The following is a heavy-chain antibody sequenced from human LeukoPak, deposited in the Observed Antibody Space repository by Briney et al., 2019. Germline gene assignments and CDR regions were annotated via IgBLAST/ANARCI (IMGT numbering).Heavy chain of an antibody. D-gene: IGHD2-15*01. V-gene: IGHV4-30-2*01. CDR3: ARVYGSCSGGGCYFFDY. CDR2: IYHNGNT. J-gene: IGHJ4*02. CDR1: GDSISSGIFY. Sequence: SQTLSLTCSVSGDSISSGIFYWSWIRQPPGKGQEWIGYIYHNGNTYYNPSLKSRVTISVDTSQNEFSLKVNSVTAADTGVYYCARVYGSCSGGGCYFFDYWGQGTLVTVSS.